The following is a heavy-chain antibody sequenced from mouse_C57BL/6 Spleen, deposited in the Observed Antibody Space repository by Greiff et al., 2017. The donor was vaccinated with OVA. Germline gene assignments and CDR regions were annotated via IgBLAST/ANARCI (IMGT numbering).Heavy chain of an antibody. V-gene: IGHV5-4*03. Sequence: EVNVVESGGGLVKPGGSLKLSCAASGFTFSSYAMSWVRQTPEKRLEWVATISDGGSYTYYPDNVKGRFTISRDNAKNNLYLQMSHLKSEDTAMYYCANYGNYFHYAMDYWGQGTSVTVSS. CDR3: ANYGNYFHYAMDY. CDR1: GFTFSSYA. CDR2: ISDGGSYT. D-gene: IGHD2-1*01. J-gene: IGHJ4*01.